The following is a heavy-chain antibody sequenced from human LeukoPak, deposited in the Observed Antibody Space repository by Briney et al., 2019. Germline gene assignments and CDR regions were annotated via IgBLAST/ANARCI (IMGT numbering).Heavy chain of an antibody. CDR3: ARLTYGNDYYYYMDV. V-gene: IGHV4-38-2*01. J-gene: IGHJ6*03. CDR2: IYHSGST. D-gene: IGHD3-10*01. CDR1: GYSIISGYY. Sequence: SETLSLTCAVSGYSIISGYYWGWIRQPPGKGLEWIGSIYHSGSTYYNPSLKSRVTISVDTSKNQFSLKLSSVTAADTAVYYCARLTYGNDYYYYMDVWGKGTTVTVSS.